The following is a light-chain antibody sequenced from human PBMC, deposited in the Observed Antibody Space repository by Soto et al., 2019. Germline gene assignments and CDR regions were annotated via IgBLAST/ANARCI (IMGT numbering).Light chain of an antibody. CDR3: NSYTTTNTRV. CDR1: SSDIGAYNY. J-gene: IGLJ3*02. Sequence: QSALTQPASVSGSPGQSITISCTGTSSDIGAYNYVSWYQQHPGKAPKLMLYDYNSRPSGVSNRFSGSKSGNTASLTISGLQADDEADYYCNSYTTTNTRVFGGGTKLTVL. CDR2: DYN. V-gene: IGLV2-14*01.